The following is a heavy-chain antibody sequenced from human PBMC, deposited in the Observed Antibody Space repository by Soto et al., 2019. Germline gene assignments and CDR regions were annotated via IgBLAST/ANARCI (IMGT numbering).Heavy chain of an antibody. CDR3: ARAAYNSGPGY. D-gene: IGHD5-12*01. Sequence: GGSLRLSCAASGFTFSSYGMHWVRQAPGKGLEWVAVIWYDGSNKYYADSVKGRLTITRDNYKNTLYLQMNSLRAEDTVVYYCARAAYNSGPGYWGQGTLVTVSS. CDR1: GFTFSSYG. CDR2: IWYDGSNK. V-gene: IGHV3-33*01. J-gene: IGHJ4*02.